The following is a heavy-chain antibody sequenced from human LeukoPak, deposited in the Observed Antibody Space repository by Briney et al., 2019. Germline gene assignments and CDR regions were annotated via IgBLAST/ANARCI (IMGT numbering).Heavy chain of an antibody. J-gene: IGHJ4*02. D-gene: IGHD3-22*01. Sequence: ASVKVSCEASGYTFTGYYMHWVRQAPGQGLEWMGWINPNSGGTNYAQKFQGRVTMTRDTSIIVYMDLSRLRSDDTAVYYCARGPHYHDSSDGYDYWGQGTLVTVSS. CDR3: ARGPHYHDSSDGYDY. CDR2: INPNSGGT. CDR1: GYTFTGYY. V-gene: IGHV1-2*02.